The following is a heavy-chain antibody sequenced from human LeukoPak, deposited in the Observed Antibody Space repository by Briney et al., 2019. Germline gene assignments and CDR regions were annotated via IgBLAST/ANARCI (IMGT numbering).Heavy chain of an antibody. CDR2: ISYDGSNK. D-gene: IGHD3-9*01. V-gene: IGHV3-30*04. J-gene: IGHJ4*02. Sequence: GGSLRLSCAASGFTFSSYAMHWVRQAPGKGLEWVAVISYDGSNKYYADSVKGRFTISRDNSKNTLYLQMNSLRAEDTAVYYCTIFDLDYWGQGTLVTVSS. CDR3: TIFDLDY. CDR1: GFTFSSYA.